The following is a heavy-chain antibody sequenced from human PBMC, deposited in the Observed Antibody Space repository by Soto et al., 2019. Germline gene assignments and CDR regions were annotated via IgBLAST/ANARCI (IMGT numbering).Heavy chain of an antibody. D-gene: IGHD3-22*01. Sequence: RASVKVSCKVSGYTLTELSMHWVRQAPGKGLEWMGGFDPEDGETIYAQKFQGRVTMTEDTSTDTAYMELSSLRSEDTAVYYCAGSGYYNNWFDPWGQGTLVTVSS. CDR1: GYTLTELS. CDR2: FDPEDGET. J-gene: IGHJ5*02. CDR3: AGSGYYNNWFDP. V-gene: IGHV1-24*01.